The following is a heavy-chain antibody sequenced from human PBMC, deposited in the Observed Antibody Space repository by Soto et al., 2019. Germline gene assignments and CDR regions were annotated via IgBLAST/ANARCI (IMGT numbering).Heavy chain of an antibody. CDR2: LSGSGGST. D-gene: IGHD4-17*01. CDR1: GFTFRNNA. V-gene: IGHV3-23*01. Sequence: LRLSCAASGFTFRNNAMNWGRQAPGKGLEWVSTLSGSGGSTYYADSVKGRFTISRDNSKNTLYLQMNSLRAEDTAVYFCAKARYGDGRGFDYWGQGTLVTVSS. J-gene: IGHJ4*02. CDR3: AKARYGDGRGFDY.